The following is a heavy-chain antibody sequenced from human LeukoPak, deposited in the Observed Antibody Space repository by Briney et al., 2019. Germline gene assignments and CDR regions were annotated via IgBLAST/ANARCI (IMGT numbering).Heavy chain of an antibody. CDR1: GGSISSYY. J-gene: IGHJ4*02. Sequence: SETLSLTCTVSGGSISSYYWNWIRQPPGKGLEWIGYIYYSGSTNYNPSLKSRVTISVDTSKNQFSLKLSSVTAADTAVYYCARESTVTGFDYWGQGTLVTVSS. CDR2: IYYSGST. CDR3: ARESTVTGFDY. D-gene: IGHD4-17*01. V-gene: IGHV4-59*01.